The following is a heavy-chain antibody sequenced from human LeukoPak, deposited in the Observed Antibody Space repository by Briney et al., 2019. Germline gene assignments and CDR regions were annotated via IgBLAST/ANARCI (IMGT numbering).Heavy chain of an antibody. J-gene: IGHJ4*02. CDR1: GFTFSSYS. CDR2: ISSSSSTI. Sequence: GRSLRLSCAASGFTFSSYSMNWVRQAPGKGLEWVSYISSSSSTIYYADSVKGRFTISRDNAKNSLYLQMNSLRAEDTAVYYCARGVENWGYYFDYWGQGTLVTVSS. D-gene: IGHD7-27*01. V-gene: IGHV3-48*01. CDR3: ARGVENWGYYFDY.